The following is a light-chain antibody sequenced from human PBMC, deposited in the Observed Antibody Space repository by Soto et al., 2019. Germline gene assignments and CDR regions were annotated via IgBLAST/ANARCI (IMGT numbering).Light chain of an antibody. CDR2: EVT. Sequence: QSVLTQPASVSGSPGQSITISCTGTSSDVGAHNYVSWYQQHPGKAPKLMIFEVTNRPSGVSNRFSGSKSGNSASLTISGLQAEDEADYYCSSYTTATSWVCGGGTKPTVL. V-gene: IGLV2-14*01. CDR3: SSYTTATSWV. J-gene: IGLJ3*02. CDR1: SSDVGAHNY.